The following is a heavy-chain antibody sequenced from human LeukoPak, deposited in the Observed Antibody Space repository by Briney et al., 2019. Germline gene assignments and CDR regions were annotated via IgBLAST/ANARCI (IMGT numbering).Heavy chain of an antibody. V-gene: IGHV3-74*01. Sequence: GGSLRLSCAASGLTFSSYWMNWVRQAPGKGLVWVSRIASDGSSTTYADSVKGRFSISRDNAKNTLYLQMNSLRAEDTAVYYCAKQLGYCSDGSCYFPYWGQGTLVTVSS. CDR3: AKQLGYCSDGSCYFPY. CDR1: GLTFSSYW. D-gene: IGHD2-15*01. J-gene: IGHJ4*02. CDR2: IASDGSST.